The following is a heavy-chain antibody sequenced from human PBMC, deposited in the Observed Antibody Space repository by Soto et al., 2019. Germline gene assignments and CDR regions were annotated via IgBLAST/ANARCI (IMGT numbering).Heavy chain of an antibody. J-gene: IGHJ4*02. D-gene: IGHD2-8*01. CDR2: MWSNGNK. Sequence: QVQLVESGGGVVQPGRSLTLSCAASGFSFSTYGMHWIRQAPGKGLEWVAVMWSNGNKNYADSVKGRLTISRDTSQNILFLQMDSLRAEDTDVYYCARDSLGVPTDFDYWGQGTLVTVSS. CDR1: GFSFSTYG. V-gene: IGHV3-33*01. CDR3: ARDSLGVPTDFDY.